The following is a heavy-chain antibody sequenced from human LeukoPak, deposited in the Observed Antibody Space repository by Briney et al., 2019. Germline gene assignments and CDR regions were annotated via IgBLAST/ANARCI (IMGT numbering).Heavy chain of an antibody. CDR2: ISSSGRTI. D-gene: IGHD3-9*01. Sequence: GGSLRLSCAASGFTFSRYEMNWVRQAPGKGLEWVSYISSSGRTIYYADSVKGRFTISRDNAKNSVYLQMNSLRAEDTAVYYCARDRGYDILSYGMDVWGQGTTVTVSS. CDR3: ARDRGYDILSYGMDV. J-gene: IGHJ6*02. CDR1: GFTFSRYE. V-gene: IGHV3-48*03.